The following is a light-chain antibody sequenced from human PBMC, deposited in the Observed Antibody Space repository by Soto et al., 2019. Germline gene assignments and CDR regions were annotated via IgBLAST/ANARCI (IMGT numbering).Light chain of an antibody. J-gene: IGKJ5*01. CDR1: QRISSN. CDR3: HQYYSTPIT. V-gene: IGKV3-15*01. Sequence: EIVLTPSPATLSVSPGERATLSFRARQRISSNLAWYQQKPGQAPRLLIYGESTRATGIPDRFSGSGSGTDLNLTIARLQAEDVAVYYCHQYYSTPITCGQGTRLEIK. CDR2: GES.